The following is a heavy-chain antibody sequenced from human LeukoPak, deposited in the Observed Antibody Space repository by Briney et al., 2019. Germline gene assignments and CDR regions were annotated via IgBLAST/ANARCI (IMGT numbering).Heavy chain of an antibody. D-gene: IGHD5-18*01. CDR2: ISGSGGST. J-gene: IGHJ4*02. V-gene: IGHV3-23*01. CDR3: TTGMSGGIQLWLRMWSDY. Sequence: PGGSLRLSCAASGFTFSSYAMSWVRQAPGKGLEWVSAISGSGGSTYYADSVKGRFTISRDNSKNTLYLQMNSLKTEDTAVYYCTTGMSGGIQLWLRMWSDYWGQGTLVTVSS. CDR1: GFTFSSYA.